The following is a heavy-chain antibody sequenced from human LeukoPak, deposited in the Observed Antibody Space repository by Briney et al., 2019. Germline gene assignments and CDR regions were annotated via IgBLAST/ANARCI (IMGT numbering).Heavy chain of an antibody. V-gene: IGHV1-69*05. J-gene: IGHJ6*03. Sequence: GSSVKVSCKASGGTFSSYAISWVRQAPGQGLEWMGGIIPIFGTANYAQKFQGRVTITTDESTSTAYMELSSLRSEDTAVYYCARGAYYYGSGSTPGYMDVWGKGTTVTVSS. D-gene: IGHD3-10*01. CDR1: GGTFSSYA. CDR2: IIPIFGTA. CDR3: ARGAYYYGSGSTPGYMDV.